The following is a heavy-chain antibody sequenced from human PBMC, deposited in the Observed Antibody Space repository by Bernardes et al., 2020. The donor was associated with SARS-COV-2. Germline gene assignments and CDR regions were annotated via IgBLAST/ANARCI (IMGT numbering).Heavy chain of an antibody. CDR3: AREDRHYYDSSGYVGY. J-gene: IGHJ4*02. CDR2: INTNTGNP. V-gene: IGHV7-4-1*02. Sequence: AALKDSCKASGYTFTSYAMNWVRQAPGQGLEWMGWINTNTGNPTYAQGFTGRFVFSLDTSVSTAYLQISSLKAEDTAVYYCAREDRHYYDSSGYVGYWGQGTLVTVSS. D-gene: IGHD3-22*01. CDR1: GYTFTSYA.